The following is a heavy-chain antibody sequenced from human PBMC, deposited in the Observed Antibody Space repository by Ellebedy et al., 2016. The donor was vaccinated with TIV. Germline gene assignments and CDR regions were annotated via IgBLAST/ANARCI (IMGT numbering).Heavy chain of an antibody. D-gene: IGHD6-13*01. CDR3: ARVKRIAAAIDAFEI. CDR1: GGSLDTGRYY. CDR2: IFYSWST. J-gene: IGHJ3*02. V-gene: IGHV4-39*01. Sequence: MPSETLSLTCAVSGGSLDTGRYYWGWIRQSPGQGLEWLGTIFYSWSTFYNPSLKSRLTISVDTSKSQFSLNLTSVTAADSATYYCARVKRIAAAIDAFEIWGQGTLVTVSS.